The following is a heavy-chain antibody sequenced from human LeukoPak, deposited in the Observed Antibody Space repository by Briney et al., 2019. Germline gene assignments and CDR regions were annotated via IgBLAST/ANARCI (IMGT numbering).Heavy chain of an antibody. D-gene: IGHD3-22*01. CDR2: INPNSGGT. Sequence: ASVKVSCKASGGTFSSYAISWVRQAPGQGLEWMGWINPNSGGTNYAQKFQGRVTMTRDTSISTAYMELSRLRSDDTAVYYCARGGYYDSSGSLQGDYWGQGTLVTVSS. V-gene: IGHV1-2*02. J-gene: IGHJ4*02. CDR1: GGTFSSYA. CDR3: ARGGYYDSSGSLQGDY.